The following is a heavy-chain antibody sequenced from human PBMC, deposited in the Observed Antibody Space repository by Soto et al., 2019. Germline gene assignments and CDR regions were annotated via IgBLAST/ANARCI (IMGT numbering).Heavy chain of an antibody. D-gene: IGHD3-3*01. Sequence: ASVKVSCKASGYTFTSYDINWVRQATGQGLEWMVWMNPNSGNTGYAQKFQGRVTMTRNTSISTAYMELSSLRSEDTAVYYCARGFKRRFLEWLFDYGMDVWGQGTTVTVSS. CDR1: GYTFTSYD. V-gene: IGHV1-8*01. CDR2: MNPNSGNT. J-gene: IGHJ6*02. CDR3: ARGFKRRFLEWLFDYGMDV.